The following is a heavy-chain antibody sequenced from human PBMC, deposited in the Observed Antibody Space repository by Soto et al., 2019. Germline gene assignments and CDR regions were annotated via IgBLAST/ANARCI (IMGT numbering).Heavy chain of an antibody. Sequence: GGSLRLSCAASGFTVSSNYMSWVRQAPGKGLEWVSVIYSGGSTYYADSVKGRFTISRDNSKNTLYLQMNSLRAEDTAVYYCASGSSSTDFDYWGQGTLVTVSS. V-gene: IGHV3-53*01. CDR2: IYSGGST. CDR1: GFTVSSNY. CDR3: ASGSSSTDFDY. J-gene: IGHJ4*02. D-gene: IGHD6-6*01.